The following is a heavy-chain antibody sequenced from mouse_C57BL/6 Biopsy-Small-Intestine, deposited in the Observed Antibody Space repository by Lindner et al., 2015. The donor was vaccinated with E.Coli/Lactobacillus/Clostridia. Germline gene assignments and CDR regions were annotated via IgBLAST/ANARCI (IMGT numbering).Heavy chain of an antibody. CDR1: GYTFSSYD. CDR3: ARHNWKKYFDY. CDR2: MNPNSGNS. V-gene: IGHV1-84*02. D-gene: IGHD4-1*01. J-gene: IGHJ2*01. Sequence: SVKVSCKASGYTFSSYDSNWVRQAPGQGLEWMGWMNPNSGNSGFAQKFQGRITMTRDTSTSTVYVELSSLRSEDTAVYYCARHNWKKYFDYWGQGTLLTVSS.